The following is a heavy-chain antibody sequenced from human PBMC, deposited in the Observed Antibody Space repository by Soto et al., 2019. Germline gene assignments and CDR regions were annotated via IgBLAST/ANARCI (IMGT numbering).Heavy chain of an antibody. Sequence: GGSLRLSCAASGFTFSNSGIHWVRQAPDKGLEWVAFISFDGSNKNYADSVKGRFTISRDNSKNTLNLQMNSLRAEDTAIYYCAKSTWFDPWGQGTLVTVSS. CDR1: GFTFSNSG. V-gene: IGHV3-30*18. CDR2: ISFDGSNK. CDR3: AKSTWFDP. J-gene: IGHJ5*02.